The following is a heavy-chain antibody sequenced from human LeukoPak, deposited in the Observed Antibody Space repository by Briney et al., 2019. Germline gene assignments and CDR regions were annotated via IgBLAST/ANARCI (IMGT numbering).Heavy chain of an antibody. Sequence: GGSLRLSCAASGFTFSSYEMNWVRQAPGKGLEWVANIKQDGSEKYYVDSVKGRFTISRDNAKNSLYLQMNSLRAEDTAVYYCAIIYLIVGATTFDYWGQGTLVTVSS. CDR2: IKQDGSEK. J-gene: IGHJ4*02. V-gene: IGHV3-7*01. D-gene: IGHD1-26*01. CDR1: GFTFSSYE. CDR3: AIIYLIVGATTFDY.